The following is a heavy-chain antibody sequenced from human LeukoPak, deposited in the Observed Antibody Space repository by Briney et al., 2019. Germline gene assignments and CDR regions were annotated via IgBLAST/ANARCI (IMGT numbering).Heavy chain of an antibody. J-gene: IGHJ4*02. CDR3: VRGLSDGYASDFDY. CDR1: GFSFSNYG. V-gene: IGHV3-23*01. Sequence: PGGSLRLSCAASGFSFSNYGMNWVRQAPGKGLEWVSGITGNGGTTYYADSVKGRFTISRDNAKNSLYLQMNSLRADDTAVYYCVRGLSDGYASDFDYWGQGTLVTVSS. D-gene: IGHD5-24*01. CDR2: ITGNGGTT.